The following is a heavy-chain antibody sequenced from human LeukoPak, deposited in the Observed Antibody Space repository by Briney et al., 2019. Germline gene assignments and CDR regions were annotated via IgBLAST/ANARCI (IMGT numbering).Heavy chain of an antibody. Sequence: TGGSLRLSCAASGLTFSTYWMHWVRQAPGTGLAWVARINPDGSIRTYANSVQGRVTISRDTAKDTLFLQMNSLRADDTAVYYCAREARVGGALQYWGQGTPVTVSS. CDR2: INPDGSIR. CDR3: AREARVGGALQY. V-gene: IGHV3-74*03. CDR1: GLTFSTYW. D-gene: IGHD1-26*01. J-gene: IGHJ4*02.